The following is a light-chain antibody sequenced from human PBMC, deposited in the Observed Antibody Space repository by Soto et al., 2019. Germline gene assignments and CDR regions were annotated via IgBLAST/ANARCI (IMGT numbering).Light chain of an antibody. CDR3: VQFAQFPRT. V-gene: IGKV2-24*01. CDR2: KIS. J-gene: IGKJ1*01. CDR1: QSLVYSDGNTY. Sequence: DIVLTQTPLSSPVTLGQPVSISCRSSQSLVYSDGNTYLSWLQQRPGQPPRLLIYKISNRFFGVPDRFIGSGAGTDFTLKISRVEAEDVGVYYFVQFAQFPRTFGQGTKVEIK.